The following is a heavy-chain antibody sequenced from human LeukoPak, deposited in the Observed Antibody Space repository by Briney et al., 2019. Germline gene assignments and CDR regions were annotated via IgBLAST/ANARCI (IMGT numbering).Heavy chain of an antibody. CDR1: GCTFSSYA. CDR2: IIPNYGTA. D-gene: IGHD2-2*01. Sequence: SSVKVSCKSSGCTFSSYAISWVRQPAGQGLEWMGGIIPNYGTANYAKKFQGRVTITADESTSTAYMVLSRLRSEDAAVYYCAKGQDAKPNYYYIDDWGKGTTVTVSS. CDR3: AKGQDAKPNYYYIDD. V-gene: IGHV1-69*01. J-gene: IGHJ6*03.